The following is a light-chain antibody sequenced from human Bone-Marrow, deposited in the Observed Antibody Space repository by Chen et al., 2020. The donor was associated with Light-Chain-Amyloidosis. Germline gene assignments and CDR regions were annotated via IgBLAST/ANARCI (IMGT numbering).Light chain of an antibody. V-gene: IGLV4-69*01. Sequence: QVVLTQSPSASAPLGASVKLTSPLSTEHSTYAIAWLQQQPEKGPRYLMKLNGDGRHTKGNGIPDRFSGSSSGAERYLTISSLQSEDEADYYCQTWDTDIRVFGGGTKLTVL. J-gene: IGLJ3*02. CDR2: LNGDGRH. CDR1: TEHSTYA. CDR3: QTWDTDIRV.